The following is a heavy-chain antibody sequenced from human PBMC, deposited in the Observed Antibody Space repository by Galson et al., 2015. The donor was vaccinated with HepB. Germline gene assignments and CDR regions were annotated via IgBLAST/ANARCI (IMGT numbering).Heavy chain of an antibody. V-gene: IGHV1-8*01. J-gene: IGHJ6*02. CDR3: AREELRYFDWLVYYYGMDV. D-gene: IGHD3-9*01. CDR1: GYTFTSYD. Sequence: SVKVSCKASGYTFTSYDINWVRQATGQGLEWMGWMNPNSGNTGYAQKFQGRVTMTRNTSISTAYMELSSLRSEDTAVYYCAREELRYFDWLVYYYGMDVWGQGTTVTVSS. CDR2: MNPNSGNT.